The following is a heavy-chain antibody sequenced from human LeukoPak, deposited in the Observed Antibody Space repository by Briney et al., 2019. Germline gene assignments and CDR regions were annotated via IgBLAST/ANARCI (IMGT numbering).Heavy chain of an antibody. D-gene: IGHD5-12*01. V-gene: IGHV3-74*01. CDR2: INNDGVST. J-gene: IGHJ4*02. CDR3: ARKPLSGGYGGTIDY. Sequence: GGSLRLSCATSGFTLSSYWMHWVRQVPGKGLEWLSRINNDGVSTSYADSVKGRFTISRDNAKNTLYLRMNSLRAEDTAIYYCARKPLSGGYGGTIDYWGQGTLVTVSS. CDR1: GFTLSSYW.